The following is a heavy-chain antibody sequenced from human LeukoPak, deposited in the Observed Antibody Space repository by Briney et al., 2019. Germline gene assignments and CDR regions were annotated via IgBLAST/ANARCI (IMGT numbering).Heavy chain of an antibody. D-gene: IGHD1-26*01. J-gene: IGHJ5*02. V-gene: IGHV3-11*04. Sequence: PGGSLRLSCAASGFTFDDYGMSWIRQAPGKGLEWVSYISSSGSTIYYADSVKGRFTISRDNAKNSLYLQMNSLRAEDTAVYYCARVWELRYQNWFDPWGQGTLVTVSS. CDR1: GFTFDDYG. CDR3: ARVWELRYQNWFDP. CDR2: ISSSGSTI.